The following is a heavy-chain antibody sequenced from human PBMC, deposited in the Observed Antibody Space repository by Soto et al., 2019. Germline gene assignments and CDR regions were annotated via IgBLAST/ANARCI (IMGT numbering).Heavy chain of an antibody. V-gene: IGHV1-69*06. CDR2: IIPLSASA. Sequence: QVQLVQSGAAVKKPGSSVKVSCRASGVTINDYALSWVRQAPGQGLEWMGGIIPLSASAKLAQKFQGRVTITADISTRTAYMELTSVRSDDTAVYYWATGLLAAAALNYWGQGTVVTVSS. D-gene: IGHD6-13*01. J-gene: IGHJ4*02. CDR3: ATGLLAAAALNY. CDR1: GVTINDYA.